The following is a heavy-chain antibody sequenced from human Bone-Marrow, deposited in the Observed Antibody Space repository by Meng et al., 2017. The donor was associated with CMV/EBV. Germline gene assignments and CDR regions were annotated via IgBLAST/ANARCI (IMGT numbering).Heavy chain of an antibody. Sequence: GESLKISCAASGFSFSNAWMSWVRQAPGKGLEWVGRIKRKSDGGTTDYGAPVKGRFTISRDDSKDTLNLQMNSLQTEDTALYYCATGTGRSDFDYWGQGTRVTVSS. CDR1: GFSFSNAW. J-gene: IGHJ4*02. V-gene: IGHV3-15*01. CDR2: IKRKSDGGTT. D-gene: IGHD1-1*01. CDR3: ATGTGRSDFDY.